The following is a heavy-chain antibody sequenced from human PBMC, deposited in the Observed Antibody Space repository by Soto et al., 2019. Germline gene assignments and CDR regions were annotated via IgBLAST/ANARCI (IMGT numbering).Heavy chain of an antibody. CDR2: IYYSGST. CDR1: GGSISSGGYY. D-gene: IGHD1-20*01. J-gene: IGHJ4*02. V-gene: IGHV4-31*03. CDR3: ARGLTGASCYFDY. Sequence: SETLSLTCTVSGGSISSGGYYWSWIRQHPGKGLECIGYIYYSGSTYYNPSLKSRVTISVDTSKNQFSLKLSSVTAADTAVYYGARGLTGASCYFDYWGQRTLVTVSS.